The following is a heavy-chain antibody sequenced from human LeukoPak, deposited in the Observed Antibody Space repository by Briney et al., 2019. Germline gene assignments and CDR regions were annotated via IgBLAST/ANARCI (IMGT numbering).Heavy chain of an antibody. CDR1: GYTFTGYY. CDR2: INPKSGGT. J-gene: IGHJ3*02. Sequence: ASVKVSCKASGYTFTGYYMHWARQAPGQGLEWMGWINPKSGGTNYAQKFQGRVTMTRDTSISTAYMEMSRLRSDDTAVYYCARNLWFGESSDAFDMWGQGTMVTVSS. CDR3: ARNLWFGESSDAFDM. D-gene: IGHD3-10*01. V-gene: IGHV1-2*02.